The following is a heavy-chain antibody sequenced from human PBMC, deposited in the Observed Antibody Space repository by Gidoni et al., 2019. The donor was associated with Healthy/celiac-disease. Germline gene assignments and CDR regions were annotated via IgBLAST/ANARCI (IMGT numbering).Heavy chain of an antibody. CDR1: GYSVTSHW. Sequence: EVQLVQSGAEGKKPGESLRISCKGSGYSVTSHWISWVRQMPGKGLEWMGRIDPIDSYTNYSPSFQGHVTISADKSISTAYLQWSSLKASDTAMYYCARDSDAAMVEHHNYYYGMDVWGQGTTVTVSS. CDR2: IDPIDSYT. V-gene: IGHV5-10-1*03. D-gene: IGHD5-18*01. J-gene: IGHJ6*02. CDR3: ARDSDAAMVEHHNYYYGMDV.